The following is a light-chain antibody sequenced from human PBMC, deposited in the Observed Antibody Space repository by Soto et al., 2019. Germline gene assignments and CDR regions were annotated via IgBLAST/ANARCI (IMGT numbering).Light chain of an antibody. Sequence: QSVLTQPPSASGTPGQTVSISCFESGSNIGKNSVNWYNNFPGTAPKVLISKNAQRPPGVPDRFSGSTSGTSGSLAISGLQSEDEADYYCAAWDDSLNGYVFGTGTKLTVL. CDR1: GSNIGKNS. J-gene: IGLJ1*01. V-gene: IGLV1-44*01. CDR2: KNA. CDR3: AAWDDSLNGYV.